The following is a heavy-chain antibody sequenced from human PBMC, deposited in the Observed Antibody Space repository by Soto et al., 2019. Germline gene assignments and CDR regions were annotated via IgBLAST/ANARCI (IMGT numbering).Heavy chain of an antibody. CDR3: ARGEQLVHFDS. J-gene: IGHJ4*01. CDR1: GYIFPDYY. Sequence: ASVKVSCKASGYIFPDYYVHWVRQALGEGLEWMGRINPNGGGTNYAQKFEGLVTMTTDTSISTAYMELSRLNFDDTAVYYCARGEQLVHFDSWGQGTLVTVSS. D-gene: IGHD6-6*01. V-gene: IGHV1-2*04. CDR2: INPNGGGT.